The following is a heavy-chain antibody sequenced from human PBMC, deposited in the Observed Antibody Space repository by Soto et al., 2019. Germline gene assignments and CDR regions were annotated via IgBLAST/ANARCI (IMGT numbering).Heavy chain of an antibody. J-gene: IGHJ6*02. CDR1: GGSISSGGYY. D-gene: IGHD3-10*01. CDR3: ARVRGDYYYYYGMDV. CDR2: IYYSGST. Sequence: SVTLSLTCTVSGGSISSGGYYWSWIRQHPGKGLEWIGYIYYSGSTSYNPSLKSRVTISVDTSKNQFSLKLSSVTAADTAVYYCARVRGDYYYYYGMDVWGQGTTVTVS. V-gene: IGHV4-31*03.